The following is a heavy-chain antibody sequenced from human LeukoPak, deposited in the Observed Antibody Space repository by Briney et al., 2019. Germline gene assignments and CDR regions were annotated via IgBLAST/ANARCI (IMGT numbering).Heavy chain of an antibody. D-gene: IGHD5-18*01. V-gene: IGHV3-43D*03. Sequence: PGGSLRLSCAASGLTVSSNCMSWVRQAPGKGLEWVSLISWDGGSTYYADSVKGRFTISRDNSKNSLYLQMNSLRAEDTALYYCAKGIQLWTGGGDYWGQGTLVTVSS. CDR3: AKGIQLWTGGGDY. CDR2: ISWDGGST. CDR1: GLTVSSNC. J-gene: IGHJ4*02.